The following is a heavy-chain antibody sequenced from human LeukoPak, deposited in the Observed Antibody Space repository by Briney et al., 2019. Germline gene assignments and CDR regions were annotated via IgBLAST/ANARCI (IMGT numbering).Heavy chain of an antibody. Sequence: SQTLSLTCTVSGGSTSSGDYYWSWIRQPPGKGLEWIGEINHSGSTNYNPSLKSRVIISVDTSKNQFSLKLSSVTAADTAVYYCARIVVPAAIRIYYYYGMDVWGQGTTVTVSS. V-gene: IGHV4-30-4*01. CDR3: ARIVVPAAIRIYYYYGMDV. CDR1: GGSTSSGDYY. D-gene: IGHD2-2*02. CDR2: INHSGST. J-gene: IGHJ6*02.